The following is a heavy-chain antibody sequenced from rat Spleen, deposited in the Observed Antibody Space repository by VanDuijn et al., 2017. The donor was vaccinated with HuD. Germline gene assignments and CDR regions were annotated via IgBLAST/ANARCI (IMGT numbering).Heavy chain of an antibody. D-gene: IGHD1-6*01. Sequence: EVQLVESGGGLVQPGRSLKLSCVASGFTFNNYWMTWIRQAPGKGLEWVASITNTGGNTYYPDSVKGRFTISRDNAKSTLYLQMNSLRSEDTATYYCTRYINHGSYYLMDAWGQGTTVSVSA. J-gene: IGHJ4*01. CDR2: ITNTGGNT. CDR3: TRYINHGSYYLMDA. CDR1: GFTFNNYW. V-gene: IGHV5-31*01.